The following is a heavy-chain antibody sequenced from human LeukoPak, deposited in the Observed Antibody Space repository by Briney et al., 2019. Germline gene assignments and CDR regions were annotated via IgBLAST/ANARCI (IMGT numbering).Heavy chain of an antibody. CDR2: ISGSGGST. Sequence: GGSLRLSCAASGFTFSSYAMSWIRQAPGKGLEWVSAISGSGGSTYYADSVKGRFTISRDNSKNTLYLQMNSLRAEDTAVYYCAKDLSSRPSYFDSWGQGTLVTVSS. J-gene: IGHJ4*02. CDR1: GFTFSSYA. D-gene: IGHD2-2*01. V-gene: IGHV3-23*01. CDR3: AKDLSSRPSYFDS.